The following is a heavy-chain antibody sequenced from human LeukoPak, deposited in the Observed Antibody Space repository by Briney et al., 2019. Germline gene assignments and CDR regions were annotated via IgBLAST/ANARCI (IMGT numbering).Heavy chain of an antibody. CDR3: ARKYSSGWKLSVFQH. J-gene: IGHJ1*01. Sequence: SVKVSCKASGGTFSSYAISWVRQAPGQGLEWMGGIIPIFGTANYAQKFQGRVTMTRNTSISTAYMELSSLRSEDTAVYYCARKYSSGWKLSVFQHWGQGTLVTVSS. CDR2: IIPIFGTA. CDR1: GGTFSSYA. V-gene: IGHV1-69*05. D-gene: IGHD6-19*01.